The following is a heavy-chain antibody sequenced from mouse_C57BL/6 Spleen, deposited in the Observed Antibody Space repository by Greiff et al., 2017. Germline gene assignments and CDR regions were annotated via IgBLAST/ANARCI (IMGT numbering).Heavy chain of an antibody. CDR3: ARSGGSSPYYFDY. CDR1: GYTFTSYW. Sequence: VQLQQPGAELVRPGSSVKLSCKASGYTFTSYWMHWVKQRPIQGLEWIGNIDPSDSETHYNQKFKDKATLTVDKSSSTAYMQLSSLTSEVSAVYYCARSGGSSPYYFDYWGQGTTLTVSS. J-gene: IGHJ2*01. V-gene: IGHV1-52*01. CDR2: IDPSDSET. D-gene: IGHD1-1*01.